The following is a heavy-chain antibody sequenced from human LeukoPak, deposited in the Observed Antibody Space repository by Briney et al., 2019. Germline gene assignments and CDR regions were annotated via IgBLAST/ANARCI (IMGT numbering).Heavy chain of an antibody. CDR2: IRYDGSNK. CDR3: ASNSAAGFDY. V-gene: IGHV3-30*02. Sequence: GGSLRLSCAASGFTFSTYGMLWVRQAPGQGPEWVALIRYDGSNKYYADSVKGRFTISRDNSKNTLYLQMNSLRAEDTAVYYCASNSAAGFDYWGQGTLVTVSS. J-gene: IGHJ4*02. D-gene: IGHD6-13*01. CDR1: GFTFSTYG.